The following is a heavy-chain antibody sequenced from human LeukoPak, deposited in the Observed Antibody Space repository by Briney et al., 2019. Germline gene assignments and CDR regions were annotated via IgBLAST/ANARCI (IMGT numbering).Heavy chain of an antibody. Sequence: GGSLRLSCGASGFTFTTHWIHWVRQAPGKGLVWVSRIKPDGSDTNYADSVNGRFTISRDNAKNTVYLQMDSLRAEDTAVYYCARGKYGGYFIDYWGQGTLVTVSS. V-gene: IGHV3-74*01. J-gene: IGHJ4*02. D-gene: IGHD5-12*01. CDR2: IKPDGSDT. CDR1: GFTFTTHW. CDR3: ARGKYGGYFIDY.